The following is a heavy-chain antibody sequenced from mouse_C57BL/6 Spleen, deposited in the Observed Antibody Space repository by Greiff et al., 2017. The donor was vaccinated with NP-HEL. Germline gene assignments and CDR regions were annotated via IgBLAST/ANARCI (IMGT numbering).Heavy chain of an antibody. CDR2: IDPSDSYT. D-gene: IGHD1-1*01. Sequence: QVQLQQPGAELVKPGASVKLSCKASGYTFTSYWMQWVKQRPGQGLEWIGEIDPSDSYTNYNQKFKGKATLTVDTSSSTAYMQLSSLTSEDSAVYYCARRDFTTVGYFDVWGTGTTVTVSS. CDR1: GYTFTSYW. J-gene: IGHJ1*03. CDR3: ARRDFTTVGYFDV. V-gene: IGHV1-50*01.